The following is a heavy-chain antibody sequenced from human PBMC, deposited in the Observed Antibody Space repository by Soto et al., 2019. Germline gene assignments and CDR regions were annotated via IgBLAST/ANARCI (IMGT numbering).Heavy chain of an antibody. CDR2: ISGSGGST. CDR3: ATYSTLQLWLVY. V-gene: IGHV3-23*01. D-gene: IGHD5-18*01. Sequence: EVQLLESGGGLVQPGGSLRLSCAASGFTFSSYAMSWVRQAPGKGLEWVSAISGSGGSTYYADSVKGRFTISRDNSKNTLYLQMNSLRAEYTAVYYCATYSTLQLWLVYWGQGTLVTVSS. CDR1: GFTFSSYA. J-gene: IGHJ4*02.